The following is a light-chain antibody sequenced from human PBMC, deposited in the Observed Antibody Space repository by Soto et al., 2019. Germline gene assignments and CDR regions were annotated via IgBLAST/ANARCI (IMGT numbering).Light chain of an antibody. V-gene: IGLV2-11*01. J-gene: IGLJ3*02. CDR1: SSDVGSYNY. CDR3: CSFVDSDTVL. Sequence: QSALTQPRSVSGSPGQSVTISCTGTSSDVGSYNYVSWYQHHPGKAPKLMIFDVNNRPSGVPDRFSGSKPGNAASLTISGLQAEDEADYFCCSFVDSDTVLFGGGTKLTVL. CDR2: DVN.